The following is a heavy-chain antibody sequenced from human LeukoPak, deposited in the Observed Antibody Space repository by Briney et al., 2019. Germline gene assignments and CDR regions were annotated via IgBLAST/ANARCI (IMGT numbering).Heavy chain of an antibody. CDR2: IKSKTDGGTT. CDR1: GFTFSNAW. V-gene: IGHV3-15*01. Sequence: PGGSLRLSCAASGFTFSNAWMSWVRQAPGKGLEWIGRIKSKTDGGTTDYAAPVKGRFTISRDDSKNTLYLQMNSLKTEDTAVYYCTTDRIEEAAALTPIYGYWGQGTLVTVSS. CDR3: TTDRIEEAAALTPIYGY. J-gene: IGHJ4*02. D-gene: IGHD6-13*01.